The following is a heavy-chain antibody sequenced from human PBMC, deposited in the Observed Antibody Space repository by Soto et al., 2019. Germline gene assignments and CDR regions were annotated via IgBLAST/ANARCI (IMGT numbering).Heavy chain of an antibody. D-gene: IGHD3-9*01. CDR3: ARVDAKDAFDI. CDR2: IYYSGST. J-gene: IGHJ3*02. Sequence: ASETLSLTCTVSGGSISSGGYYWSWIRQHPGKGLEWIGYIYYSGSTYYNPSLKSRVTISVDTSKNQFSLKLSSVTAADTAVYYCARVDAKDAFDIWGQGTMVTV. CDR1: GGSISSGGYY. V-gene: IGHV4-31*03.